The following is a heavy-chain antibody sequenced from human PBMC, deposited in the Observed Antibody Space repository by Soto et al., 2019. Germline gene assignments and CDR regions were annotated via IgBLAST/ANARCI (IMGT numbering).Heavy chain of an antibody. D-gene: IGHD5-18*01. CDR3: ARDLSSGYGYVEGYYGMDV. Sequence: EVQRVESGGGLFQPGGSLRLSCAASGFTVSSNYMSWFRQAPGKGLEWVSVIYRGGSTYYADSVKGRFTISRDNSRITLYLQVSSLRADDTAVFYCARDLSSGYGYVEGYYGMDVWCHGTTMIVSS. CDR1: GFTVSSNY. J-gene: IGHJ6*02. V-gene: IGHV3-53*01. CDR2: IYRGGST.